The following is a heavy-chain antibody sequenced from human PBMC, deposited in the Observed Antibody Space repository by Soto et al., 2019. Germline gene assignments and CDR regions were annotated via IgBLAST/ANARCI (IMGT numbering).Heavy chain of an antibody. Sequence: PGGSLRLSCAASGFTFSSYGMHWVRQAPGKGLEWVAVISYDGSNKYYADSVKGRFTISRDNSKNTLYLQMNSLRAEDTAVYYWAKTKGNYYDSSGYYGIAYWGQGTLVTVSS. CDR3: AKTKGNYYDSSGYYGIAY. V-gene: IGHV3-30*18. CDR2: ISYDGSNK. CDR1: GFTFSSYG. D-gene: IGHD3-22*01. J-gene: IGHJ4*02.